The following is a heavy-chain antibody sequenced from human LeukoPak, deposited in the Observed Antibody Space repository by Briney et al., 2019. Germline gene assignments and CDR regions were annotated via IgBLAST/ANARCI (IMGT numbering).Heavy chain of an antibody. CDR1: GGSISSGSYS. D-gene: IGHD7-27*01. CDR3: ARFSPRAMGNYLDF. Sequence: SQTLSLTCAVSGGSISSGSYSWSWIRQPPGKGLEWIGYTYPRGSTYYNPSLKSRVILSLDKSANQFSLNLSSVTAADTAVYYCARFSPRAMGNYLDFWGQGTLVTVSS. V-gene: IGHV4-30-2*01. CDR2: TYPRGST. J-gene: IGHJ4*02.